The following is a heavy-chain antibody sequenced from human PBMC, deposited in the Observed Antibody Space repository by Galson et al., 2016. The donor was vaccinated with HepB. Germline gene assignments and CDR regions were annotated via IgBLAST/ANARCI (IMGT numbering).Heavy chain of an antibody. Sequence: SLRLSCAASGFTFSSFGMHWVRQAPGKGLEWVAVMSNDGSNKYYADSVKGRFTISRDNSKNTLYLQMDSLRSEDTAVYSCAKDLSSGGSLPHFNFYYYGMDVWGQGTTVTVSS. V-gene: IGHV3-30*18. J-gene: IGHJ6*02. CDR2: MSNDGSNK. D-gene: IGHD2-15*01. CDR1: GFTFSSFG. CDR3: AKDLSSGGSLPHFNFYYYGMDV.